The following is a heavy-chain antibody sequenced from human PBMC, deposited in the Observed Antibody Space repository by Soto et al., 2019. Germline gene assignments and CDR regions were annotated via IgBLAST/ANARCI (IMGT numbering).Heavy chain of an antibody. V-gene: IGHV2-5*02. Sequence: QITLKESGRTLVKPTQTLTLTCTFSGFSLSTSGVGVGWIRQPPGKALEWLALIYWDDDKRYSPSLRSRLTINKDTSKNQVVLTMTNMDPVDTATYYCIQSRCGGDCLQSYASHYYYGMDVWGQGTTVTVSS. CDR1: GFSLSTSGVG. J-gene: IGHJ6*02. CDR2: IYWDDDK. CDR3: IQSRCGGDCLQSYASHYYYGMDV. D-gene: IGHD2-21*02.